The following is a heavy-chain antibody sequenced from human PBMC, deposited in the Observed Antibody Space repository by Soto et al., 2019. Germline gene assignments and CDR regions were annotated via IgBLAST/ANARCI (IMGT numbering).Heavy chain of an antibody. CDR1: GGSISSYY. J-gene: IGHJ5*02. CDR2: IYYSGST. CDR3: ARTRITIFGVVIAHNWFDP. D-gene: IGHD3-3*01. V-gene: IGHV4-59*01. Sequence: SETLSLTCTVSGGSISSYYWGWIRQPPGKGLEWIGYIYYSGSTNYNPSLKSRVTISVDTSKNQFSLKLSSVTAADTAVYYCARTRITIFGVVIAHNWFDPWGQGTLVTVSS.